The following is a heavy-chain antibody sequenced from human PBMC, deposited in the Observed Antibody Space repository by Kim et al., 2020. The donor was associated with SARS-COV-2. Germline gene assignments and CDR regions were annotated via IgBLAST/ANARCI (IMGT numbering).Heavy chain of an antibody. CDR3: ARWEFGSGSYWLDY. CDR2: IKGDGSET. CDR1: GFSFSSHW. V-gene: IGHV3-7*01. Sequence: GGSLRLSCAVSGFSFSSHWMTWVRQAPGKGLEWVANIKGDGSETYYMDSVKGRFTISRDNAKNSLYLQMNSLRVEDTAVDHCARWEFGSGSYWLDYWGQG. D-gene: IGHD1-26*01. J-gene: IGHJ4*02.